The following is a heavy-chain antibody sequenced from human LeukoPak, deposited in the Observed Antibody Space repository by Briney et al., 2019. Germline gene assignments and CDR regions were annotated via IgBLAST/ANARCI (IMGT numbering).Heavy chain of an antibody. J-gene: IGHJ4*02. CDR3: ARGRLYGIHFDY. CDR2: IKDDGSDK. Sequence: GGSLRLSCSASGFNFSVYWMTWVRQAPGKGLEWVANIKDDGSDKYYMESVKGRFSISRDNAKNSLHLQLNSLRAEDTAVYYCARGRLYGIHFDYWGLGTLVTVSS. D-gene: IGHD2-8*01. V-gene: IGHV3-7*01. CDR1: GFNFSVYW.